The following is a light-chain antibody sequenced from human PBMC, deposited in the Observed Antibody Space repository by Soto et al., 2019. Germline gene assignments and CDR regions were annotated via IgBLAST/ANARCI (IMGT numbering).Light chain of an antibody. CDR3: GTWDGSLSVGV. CDR1: SSNIGNNY. CDR2: DNN. V-gene: IGLV1-51*01. Sequence: QSVLTQPPSVSAAPGQKVTISCSGSSSNIGNNYVSWYQQLPGTAPKLLIYDNNKRPSGIPDRFSGSKSGTSATLGITGPQTGDEADYYCGTWDGSLSVGVFGGGTKLTVL. J-gene: IGLJ2*01.